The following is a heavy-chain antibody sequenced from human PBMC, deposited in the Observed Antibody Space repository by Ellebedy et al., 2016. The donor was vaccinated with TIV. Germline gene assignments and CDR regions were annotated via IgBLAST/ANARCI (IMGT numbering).Heavy chain of an antibody. CDR2: VNPSGGST. Sequence: AASVKVSCKASGYTFTSYFMHWVRQASGQGLEWMGIVNPSGGSTSYAQKLQCRVTMTRDTSTSTVYMELSSLRSEDTAVYYCARDDLEDFWSGYPDYWGQGTLVTVSS. CDR3: ARDDLEDFWSGYPDY. CDR1: GYTFTSYF. D-gene: IGHD3-3*01. J-gene: IGHJ4*02. V-gene: IGHV1-46*04.